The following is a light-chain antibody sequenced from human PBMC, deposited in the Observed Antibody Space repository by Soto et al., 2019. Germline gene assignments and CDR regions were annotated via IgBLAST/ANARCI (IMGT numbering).Light chain of an antibody. CDR2: CAS. J-gene: IGKJ1*01. V-gene: IGKV3-20*01. CDR3: QQYASSRT. Sequence: EIVLTQSPGTLSLSPGARATLSCRASQSVTNNYLAWFKQKPGQAPRLLMYCASSRATGIPDRFSGSGSGTDFTLTITRLEPEDFAVYYCQQYASSRTFGQGTKVDIK. CDR1: QSVTNNY.